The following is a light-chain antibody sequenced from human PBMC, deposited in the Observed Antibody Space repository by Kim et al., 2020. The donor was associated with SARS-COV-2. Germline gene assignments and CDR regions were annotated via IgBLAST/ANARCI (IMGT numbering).Light chain of an antibody. CDR3: QQYDTDPNT. J-gene: IGKJ2*01. CDR1: QSISSW. CDR2: DAS. Sequence: IQMTQSPSTLSASVGDRVTITCRASQSISSWLAWYQQKPGKAPNLLIYDASSLESGVPSRFSGRGSGTEFTLTISSRQPDDFATYYCQQYDTDPNTFGQGTKLEI. V-gene: IGKV1-5*01.